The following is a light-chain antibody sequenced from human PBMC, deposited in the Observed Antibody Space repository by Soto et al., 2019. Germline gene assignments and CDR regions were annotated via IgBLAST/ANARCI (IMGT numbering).Light chain of an antibody. Sequence: DIQMTQSPSSVSASIGDRVTITCRASQGITFWLAWYQQKPGKAPELLIYSASNLQSGVPSRFSGSGSGTDFTLPISSLQPEDFATYYCQQSHSLPYTFGQGTKLEI. CDR2: SAS. J-gene: IGKJ2*01. V-gene: IGKV1-12*01. CDR1: QGITFW. CDR3: QQSHSLPYT.